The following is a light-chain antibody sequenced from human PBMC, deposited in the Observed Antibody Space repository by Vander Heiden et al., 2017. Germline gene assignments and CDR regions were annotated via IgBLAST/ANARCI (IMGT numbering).Light chain of an antibody. V-gene: IGLV6-57*01. J-gene: IGLJ2*01. CDR3: QSYDSSNQV. CDR1: SGSIASNY. Sequence: NFILTQPHSVSESPGKTVTISCTRSSGSIASNYVQWYQQRPGSSPTTVIYDDNQRPSGDPDRFSGSIDSSSNSASLTISGLKTEDEADYYCQSYDSSNQVFGGGTKLTVL. CDR2: DDN.